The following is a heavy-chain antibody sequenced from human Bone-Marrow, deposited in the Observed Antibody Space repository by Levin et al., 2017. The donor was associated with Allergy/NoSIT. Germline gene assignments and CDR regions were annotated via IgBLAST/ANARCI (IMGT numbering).Heavy chain of an antibody. CDR3: ARDFGIKQPFFDS. D-gene: IGHD5-18*01. J-gene: IGHJ4*02. V-gene: IGHV1-69*13. Sequence: ASVKVSCKASGGTFSSNYAMNWVRQVPGQGLEWVGEIIPIYGKANYAQKFQGRVTITADESTSTIYMEVTSLGSEDTAVYYCARDFGIKQPFFDSWGQGTLVIVSS. CDR2: IIPIYGKA. CDR1: GGTFSSNYA.